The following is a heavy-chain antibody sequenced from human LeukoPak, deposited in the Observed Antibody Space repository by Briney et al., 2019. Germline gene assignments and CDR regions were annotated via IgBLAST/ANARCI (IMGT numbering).Heavy chain of an antibody. CDR2: ISAYNGNT. CDR1: GYTFTSYG. Sequence: GASVKVSCKASGYTFTSYGISWVRQAPGQGLEWMGWISAYNGNTNYAQKLQGRVTMTTDTSTSTAYMELRSLRSDDTAVYYCARDDDFWRGYIVYFDYWGQGTLVTVSS. D-gene: IGHD3-3*01. V-gene: IGHV1-18*01. CDR3: ARDDDFWRGYIVYFDY. J-gene: IGHJ4*02.